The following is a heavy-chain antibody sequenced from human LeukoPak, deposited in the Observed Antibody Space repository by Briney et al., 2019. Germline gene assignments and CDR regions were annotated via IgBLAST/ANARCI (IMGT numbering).Heavy chain of an antibody. J-gene: IGHJ3*02. D-gene: IGHD4-17*01. CDR1: GFTFSSYS. Sequence: GGSLRLSCAASGFTFSSYSMNWVRQAPGRGLEWVSSISSSSSYIYYADSVKGRFTISRDNAKNSLYLQMNSLRAEDTAVYYCARENTVTTWGDAFDIWGQGTMVTVSS. CDR2: ISSSSSYI. CDR3: ARENTVTTWGDAFDI. V-gene: IGHV3-21*01.